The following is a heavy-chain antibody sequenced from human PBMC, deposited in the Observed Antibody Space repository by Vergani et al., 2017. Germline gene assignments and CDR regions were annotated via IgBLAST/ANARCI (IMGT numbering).Heavy chain of an antibody. D-gene: IGHD1-1*01. CDR1: EYSFGNYW. Sequence: EVELVQSGPEMRKPGESLKISCKGSEYSFGNYWIGWVRQMPGEGLEWMGIIYPADSDTRYSPSFQGQVTISADKSISTAFLQWDSLKASDTALYYCARHTTYTDSWGQETLVTASS. V-gene: IGHV5-51*01. J-gene: IGHJ4*02. CDR2: IYPADSDT. CDR3: ARHTTYTDS.